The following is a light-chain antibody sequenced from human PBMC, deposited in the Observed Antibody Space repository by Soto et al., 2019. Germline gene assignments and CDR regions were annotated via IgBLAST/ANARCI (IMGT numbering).Light chain of an antibody. CDR2: LEGSGSY. CDR1: SGHSSYI. V-gene: IGLV4-60*02. Sequence: QSVLTQSSSASASLGSSVKLTCIRSSGHSSYIIAWHQQQPGKAPRYLMKLEGSGSYNKGSGVPDRFSGSSSGADRYLTISNLQIEDEADNYCETWDSNTHTVFGGGTKVTVL. CDR3: ETWDSNTHTV. J-gene: IGLJ3*02.